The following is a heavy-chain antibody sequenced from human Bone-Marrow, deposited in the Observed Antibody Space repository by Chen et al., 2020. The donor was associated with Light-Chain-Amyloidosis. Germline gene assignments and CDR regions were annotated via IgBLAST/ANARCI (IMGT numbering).Heavy chain of an antibody. D-gene: IGHD5-12*01. J-gene: IGHJ4*02. CDR3: ARRRDGYNFYY. CDR1: NYW. Sequence: NYWIGWVRQMPGKGLEWMGVIYPDDSDARYSPSFEGQVTISADKSITTAYLQWRSLKASDTAMYYCARRRDGYNFYYWGQGTLVTVSS. CDR2: IYPDDSDA. V-gene: IGHV5-51*01.